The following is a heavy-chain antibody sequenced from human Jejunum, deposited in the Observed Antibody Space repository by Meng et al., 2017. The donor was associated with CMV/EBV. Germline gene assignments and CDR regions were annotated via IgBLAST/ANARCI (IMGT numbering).Heavy chain of an antibody. CDR1: GYTFTNYD. D-gene: IGHD4-23*01. Sequence: SGYTFTNYDLNWVRQATGQGLEWMGWMNPTSGNTGSAQKFQGRVILTRDISISTAYMELSNLRSEDSAIYYCARDYGGNSGWFDPWGQGTLVTVSS. J-gene: IGHJ5*02. V-gene: IGHV1-8*01. CDR2: MNPTSGNT. CDR3: ARDYGGNSGWFDP.